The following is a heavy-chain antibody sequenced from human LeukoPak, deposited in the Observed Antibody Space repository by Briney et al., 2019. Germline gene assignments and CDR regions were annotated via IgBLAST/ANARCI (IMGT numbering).Heavy chain of an antibody. CDR1: GYTLTELS. Sequence: ASVNVSCKASGYTLTELSMHWVRQAPGKGLEWMGGFDPEDGETIYAQKFQGRVTMTEDTSTDTAYMELSSLRSEDTAVYYCATDPGVDSSGWYVSYWGQGTLVTVSS. J-gene: IGHJ4*02. CDR2: FDPEDGET. D-gene: IGHD6-19*01. CDR3: ATDPGVDSSGWYVSY. V-gene: IGHV1-24*01.